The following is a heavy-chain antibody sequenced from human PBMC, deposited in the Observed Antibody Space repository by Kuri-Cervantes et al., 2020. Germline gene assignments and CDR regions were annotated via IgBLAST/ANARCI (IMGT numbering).Heavy chain of an antibody. CDR3: ALSSSSWGLNYYYYMDV. J-gene: IGHJ6*03. Sequence: GGSLRLSCAASGFTFSTYAMNWVRQAPGKGLEWVAVLSYDGSNKYYADSVKGRFTISRDNSKNTLYLQMNGLRPEDTAVYYCALSSSSWGLNYYYYMDVWGKGATVTVSS. CDR2: LSYDGSNK. D-gene: IGHD6-13*01. CDR1: GFTFSTYA. V-gene: IGHV3-30-3*01.